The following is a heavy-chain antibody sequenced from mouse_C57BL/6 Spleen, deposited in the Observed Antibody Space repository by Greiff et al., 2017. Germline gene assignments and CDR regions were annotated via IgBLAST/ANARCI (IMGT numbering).Heavy chain of an antibody. J-gene: IGHJ3*01. V-gene: IGHV1-53*01. Sequence: QVQLQQPGTELVKPGASVKLSCKASGYTFTSYWMHWVKQRPGQGLEWIGNINPSNGGTNYNAKFKSKANLTVDKSSSTAYMQHSSLTSEDSAVYYCARERDYYDYDGGFAYWGQGTLVTVSA. CDR1: GYTFTSYW. D-gene: IGHD2-4*01. CDR3: ARERDYYDYDGGFAY. CDR2: INPSNGGT.